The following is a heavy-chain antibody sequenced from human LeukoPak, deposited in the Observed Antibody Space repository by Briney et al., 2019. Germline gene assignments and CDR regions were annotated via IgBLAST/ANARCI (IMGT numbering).Heavy chain of an antibody. CDR3: ARHGNIVILPATSKAFDI. CDR1: GDSISSGNY. D-gene: IGHD2/OR15-2a*01. Sequence: PSETLSLTCTVSGDSISSGNYWGWIRQPPGKGLEWIGSIFHTGSTYFNLSLKSRVTISVDTSKNQFSLRLSSVTAADTAVYYCARHGNIVILPATSKAFDIWGQGTMVTVSS. J-gene: IGHJ3*02. CDR2: IFHTGST. V-gene: IGHV4-38-2*02.